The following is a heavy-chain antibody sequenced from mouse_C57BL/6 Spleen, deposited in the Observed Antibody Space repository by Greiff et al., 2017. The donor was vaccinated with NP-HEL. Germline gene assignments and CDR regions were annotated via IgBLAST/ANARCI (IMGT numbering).Heavy chain of an antibody. J-gene: IGHJ4*01. V-gene: IGHV1-80*01. Sequence: VQVVESGAELVKPGASVKISCKASGYAFSSYWMNWVKQRPGKGLEWIGQIYPGDGDTNYNGKFKGKATLTADKSSSTAYMQLSSLTSEDSAVYFCARGGLPGYAMDYWGQGTSVTVSS. CDR3: ARGGLPGYAMDY. CDR2: IYPGDGDT. D-gene: IGHD3-1*01. CDR1: GYAFSSYW.